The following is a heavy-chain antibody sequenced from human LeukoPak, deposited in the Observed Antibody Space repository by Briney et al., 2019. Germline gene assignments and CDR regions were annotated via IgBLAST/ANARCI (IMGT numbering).Heavy chain of an antibody. Sequence: PSETLSLTCAVSGGSISSPGYYWSWIRQPPGKGLEWIGEINHSGSTNYNPSLKSRVTISVDTSKNQFSLKLSSVTAADTAVYYCAVAPRFYVVPTFDYWGQGTLVTVSS. J-gene: IGHJ4*02. V-gene: IGHV4-34*01. CDR1: GGSISSPGYY. D-gene: IGHD2-15*01. CDR2: INHSGST. CDR3: AVAPRFYVVPTFDY.